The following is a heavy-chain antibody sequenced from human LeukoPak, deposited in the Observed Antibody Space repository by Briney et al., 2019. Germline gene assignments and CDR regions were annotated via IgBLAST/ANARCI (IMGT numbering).Heavy chain of an antibody. D-gene: IGHD1-26*01. J-gene: IGHJ4*02. Sequence: PGGSLRLSCAASGFTFSSYGMHWVRQAPGKGLEWVAVISYDGSNKYYADSVKGRFTISRDNSENTLEPQMNSLRTEDTAVYYCVTGSYLGPFDYWGQGTLVTVSS. CDR2: ISYDGSNK. CDR1: GFTFSSYG. CDR3: VTGSYLGPFDY. V-gene: IGHV3-30*03.